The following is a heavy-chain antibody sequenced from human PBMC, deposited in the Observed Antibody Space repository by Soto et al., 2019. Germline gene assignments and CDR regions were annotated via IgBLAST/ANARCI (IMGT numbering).Heavy chain of an antibody. J-gene: IGHJ5*02. D-gene: IGHD6-6*01. V-gene: IGHV3-15*01. CDR3: TTSGPRRSSSLWFAP. CDR1: GFSFTNAW. CDR2: IKNTTDGGTT. Sequence: EVQLVESGGGLVEPGGSLRLSCAASGFSFTNAWMTWVRQAPGKRLEWVGRIKNTTDGGTTDYAAPVKGRFTISKDDSKKTLYLQMNSLKTEDTAVYYCTTSGPRRSSSLWFAPWGQGTLVTVSS.